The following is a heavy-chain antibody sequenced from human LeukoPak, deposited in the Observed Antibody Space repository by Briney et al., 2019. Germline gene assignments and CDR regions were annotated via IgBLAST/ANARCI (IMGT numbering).Heavy chain of an antibody. Sequence: ASETLSLTCAVYGGSFSGYYWSWIRQPPGKGLEWIGEITHSGTTNYNPSLKSRVTISLDTSKNQFSLKLTSVTAADTAVYYCARDARGSGDYWGQGTLVTVSS. CDR1: GGSFSGYY. D-gene: IGHD5-12*01. CDR3: ARDARGSGDY. CDR2: ITHSGTT. V-gene: IGHV4-34*01. J-gene: IGHJ4*02.